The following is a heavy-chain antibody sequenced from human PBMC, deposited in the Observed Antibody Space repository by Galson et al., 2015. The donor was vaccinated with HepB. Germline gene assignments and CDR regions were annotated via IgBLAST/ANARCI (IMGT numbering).Heavy chain of an antibody. CDR1: GFTFSSYG. CDR2: ISYDGNNK. CDR3: AKEEKGDIVVESGVFTDYYYMDV. Sequence: SLRLSCAASGFTFSSYGMHWVRQAPGKGLEWVTVISYDGNNKYYADSVKGRFTISRDNSKNTLYLQMNSLRAEDTAVYYCAKEEKGDIVVESGVFTDYYYMDVWGKGTTVTVSS. V-gene: IGHV3-30*18. D-gene: IGHD2-2*01. J-gene: IGHJ6*03.